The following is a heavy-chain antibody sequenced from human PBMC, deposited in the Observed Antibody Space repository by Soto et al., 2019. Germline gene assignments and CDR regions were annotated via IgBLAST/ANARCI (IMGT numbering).Heavy chain of an antibody. Sequence: GESLKISCKGSGYSFTTHWIGWVRQMSGKGLEWMGIINPDDSDTRNSPSFQGQVTISADKSISTAYLQWNSLKASDTAMYYCARRSNIVGAPFDYWRQGPLVPVPS. CDR1: GYSFTTHW. CDR3: ARRSNIVGAPFDY. V-gene: IGHV5-51*01. CDR2: INPDDSDT. D-gene: IGHD1-26*01. J-gene: IGHJ4*02.